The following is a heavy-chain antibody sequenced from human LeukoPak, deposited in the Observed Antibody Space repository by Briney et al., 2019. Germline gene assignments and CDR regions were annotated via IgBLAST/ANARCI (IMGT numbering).Heavy chain of an antibody. V-gene: IGHV3-23*01. CDR3: ASPGNYGDYGRFDY. D-gene: IGHD4-17*01. CDR2: ISGSGGST. CDR1: GFTFSSYA. J-gene: IGHJ4*02. Sequence: GGSLRLSCAASGFTFSSYAMSWVRQAPGKGLEWVSAISGSGGSTYCADSVKGRFTISRDNSKNTLYLQMNSLRAEDTAVYYCASPGNYGDYGRFDYWGQGTLVTVSS.